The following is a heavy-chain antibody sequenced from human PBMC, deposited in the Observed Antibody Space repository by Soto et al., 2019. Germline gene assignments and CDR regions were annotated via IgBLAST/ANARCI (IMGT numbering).Heavy chain of an antibody. CDR1: ASSISSAYF. J-gene: IGHJ3*02. CDR2: IFHTGGT. CDR3: ARTWLAGGTPADAFDI. V-gene: IGHV4-38-2*01. D-gene: IGHD2-15*01. Sequence: SETLSLTCAVSASSISSAYFWGWIRQPPGKGLERIATIFHTGGTYYNPSLKSRVTISVDTSNNQFSLRLNSVTAADTALYFCARTWLAGGTPADAFDIWGQGTMVTVSS.